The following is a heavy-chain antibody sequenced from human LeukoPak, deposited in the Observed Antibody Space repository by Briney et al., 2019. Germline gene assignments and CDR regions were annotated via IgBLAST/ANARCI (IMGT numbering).Heavy chain of an antibody. V-gene: IGHV3-30*04. Sequence: GGSLRLSCTASGFTFSSYAMNWVRQAPGKGLEWVAVISYDGSNKYYADSVKGRFTISRDNSKNTLYLQMNSLRAEDTAVYYCARDTSDIVVVVAAPAESWGQGTLVTVSS. J-gene: IGHJ4*02. D-gene: IGHD2-15*01. CDR2: ISYDGSNK. CDR1: GFTFSSYA. CDR3: ARDTSDIVVVVAAPAES.